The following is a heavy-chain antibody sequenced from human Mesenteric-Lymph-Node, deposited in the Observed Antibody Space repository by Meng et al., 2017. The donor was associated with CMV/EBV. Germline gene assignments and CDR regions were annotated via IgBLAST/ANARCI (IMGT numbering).Heavy chain of an antibody. V-gene: IGHV3-74*01. CDR1: GFTFSSHW. J-gene: IGHJ4*02. Sequence: GESLKISCAASGFTFSSHWMHWVRQAPGKGLAWVSRTNSDGSSTSYADSVKGRFTISRDNAKNTLYLQMNSLRAEDTAVYYCARGPLGVVTAFPVGYWGQGTLVTVSS. CDR3: ARGPLGVVTAFPVGY. CDR2: TNSDGSST. D-gene: IGHD2-21*02.